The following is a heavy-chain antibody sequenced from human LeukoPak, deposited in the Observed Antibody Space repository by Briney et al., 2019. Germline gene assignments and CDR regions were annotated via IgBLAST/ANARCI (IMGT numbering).Heavy chain of an antibody. Sequence: PGGSLRLSCAASGFTLGSYSMNGVREAPGKGLEWDSYISGSSSTIYYADSVKGRFTISRDNAKNSLYLQMNSLRAEDTAVYYCARQRAGFTVTTSDYWGQGTLVTVSS. CDR2: ISGSSSTI. CDR3: ARQRAGFTVTTSDY. CDR1: GFTLGSYS. V-gene: IGHV3-48*01. J-gene: IGHJ4*02. D-gene: IGHD4-17*01.